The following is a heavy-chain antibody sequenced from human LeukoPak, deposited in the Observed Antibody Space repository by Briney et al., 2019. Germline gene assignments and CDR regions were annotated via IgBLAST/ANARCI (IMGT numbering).Heavy chain of an antibody. CDR1: GYSISSGYL. V-gene: IGHV4-38-2*02. D-gene: IGHD6-13*01. J-gene: IGHJ5*02. CDR3: ARDMSSAAAGNNWFDP. Sequence: SETLSLTCTVSGYSISSGYLWGWIRQPPGKGLEWIGSIDGSGSSYYNPSLKSRVTISVDTSRNQFSLKLSSVTAADTAVYYCARDMSSAAAGNNWFDPWGQGTLVTVSS. CDR2: IDGSGSS.